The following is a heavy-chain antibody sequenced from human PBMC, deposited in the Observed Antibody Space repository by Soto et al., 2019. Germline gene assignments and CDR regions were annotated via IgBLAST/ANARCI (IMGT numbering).Heavy chain of an antibody. D-gene: IGHD2-15*01. Sequence: QVQLVQSGAEVKKPGASVKVSCKASGYTFTGHYIHWVRQAPGQGLEWMGWINPNSGGTNYAQKFQGRVTLTRDTSVSTAYMELSRLRSDDTAVYYCAVSRYCSGGYCYLNSLDYFDYWGQGALVTVSS. J-gene: IGHJ4*02. CDR2: INPNSGGT. V-gene: IGHV1-2*02. CDR1: GYTFTGHY. CDR3: AVSRYCSGGYCYLNSLDYFDY.